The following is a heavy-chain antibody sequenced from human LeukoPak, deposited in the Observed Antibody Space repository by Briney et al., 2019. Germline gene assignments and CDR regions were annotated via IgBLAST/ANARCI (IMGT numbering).Heavy chain of an antibody. CDR1: GFTFDDYA. V-gene: IGHV3-9*01. CDR2: ISWNSGSI. D-gene: IGHD6-13*01. J-gene: IGHJ4*02. CDR3: ASFRSWYRDLDY. Sequence: LSGGSLRLSCAASGFTFDDYAMHWVRQAPGKGLEWVSGISWNSGSIGYADSVKGRFTISRDNAKNSLYLQMNSLRAEDTAVYYCASFRSWYRDLDYWGQGTLVTVSS.